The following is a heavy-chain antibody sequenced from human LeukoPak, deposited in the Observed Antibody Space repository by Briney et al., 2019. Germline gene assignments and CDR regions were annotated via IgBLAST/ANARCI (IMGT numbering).Heavy chain of an antibody. CDR3: ARDKGDILTAYSTDY. V-gene: IGHV1-18*04. J-gene: IGHJ4*02. Sequence: ASVKVSCKASGYTFTGYYMHWVRQAPGQGLEWMGWISGYNGHTNYAQKFQGRVTMTTDTSTSTAYMELRSLRSDDTAVYYCARDKGDILTAYSTDYWGQGTLVTVSS. CDR2: ISGYNGHT. D-gene: IGHD3-9*01. CDR1: GYTFTGYY.